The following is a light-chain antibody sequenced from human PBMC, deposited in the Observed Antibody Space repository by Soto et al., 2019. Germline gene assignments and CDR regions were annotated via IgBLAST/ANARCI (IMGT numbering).Light chain of an antibody. J-gene: IGLJ2*01. CDR1: SSDVGGYNY. Sequence: QSALTQPPSASGSPGQSVTISCTGTSSDVGGYNYVSWYQQHPGKAPKLMITEVSKRPSGVPDRFSGSKSGNPASPTVSGLQAGDEGDYYCSSFAGNNNLVFGGGTKLTVL. V-gene: IGLV2-8*01. CDR2: EVS. CDR3: SSFAGNNNLV.